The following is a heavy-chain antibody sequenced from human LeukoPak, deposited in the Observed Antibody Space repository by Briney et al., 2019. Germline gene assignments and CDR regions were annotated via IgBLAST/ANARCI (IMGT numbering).Heavy chain of an antibody. V-gene: IGHV3-53*01. CDR1: GFTVSSNY. Sequence: PGGSLRLSCAASGFTVSSNYMSWVRQAPGKGLEWVSVIYSGGSTYYADSVKGRFTISRDNSKNTLYLQMNSLRAEDTAVYYCARDPRSGEENVYYGMDVWGQGTRVTVPS. CDR3: ARDPRSGEENVYYGMDV. D-gene: IGHD2-15*01. CDR2: IYSGGST. J-gene: IGHJ6*02.